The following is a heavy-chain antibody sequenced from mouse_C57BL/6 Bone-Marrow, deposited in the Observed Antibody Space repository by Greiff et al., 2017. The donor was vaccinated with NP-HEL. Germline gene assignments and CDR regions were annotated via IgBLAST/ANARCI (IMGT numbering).Heavy chain of an antibody. J-gene: IGHJ4*01. V-gene: IGHV1-39*01. CDR3: AFYYGSSRAMDY. CDR1: GYSFTDYN. Sequence: EVKLVESGPELVKPGASVKISCKASGYSFTDYNMNWVKQSNGKSLEWIGVINPNYGTTSYNQKFKGKATLTVDQSSSTAYMQLNSLTSEDSAVYYCAFYYGSSRAMDYWGQGTSVTVSS. D-gene: IGHD1-1*01. CDR2: INPNYGTT.